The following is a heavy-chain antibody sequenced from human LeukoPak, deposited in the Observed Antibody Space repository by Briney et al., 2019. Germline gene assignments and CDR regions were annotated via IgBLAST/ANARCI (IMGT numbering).Heavy chain of an antibody. D-gene: IGHD5-12*01. J-gene: IGHJ6*03. CDR3: AKGVDIMATTPWTYYYMDV. CDR1: GFTFSSYA. CDR2: ISGSGGST. V-gene: IGHV3-23*01. Sequence: GGSLRLSCAASGFTFSSYAMSWVRQAPGKGLEWGSAISGSGGSTYYADSVKGRFTISRDNSKNTLYLQMNSLRAEDTAVYYCAKGVDIMATTPWTYYYMDVWGKGTTVTVSS.